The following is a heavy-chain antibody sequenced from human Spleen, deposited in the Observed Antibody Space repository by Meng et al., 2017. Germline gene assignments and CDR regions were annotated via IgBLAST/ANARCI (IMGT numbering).Heavy chain of an antibody. CDR3: ARDTGAGIVYYCDH. D-gene: IGHD6-19*01. Sequence: ASVKVSCKASGYTFTSYYMHWVRQAPGHGLEWMGIINPSGGSTSYAQKFQGRVTMTRDTSTSTVYMELTSLRFDDTAVYYCARDTGAGIVYYCDHWGQGSLVTVSS. J-gene: IGHJ4*02. CDR2: INPSGGST. CDR1: GYTFTSYY. V-gene: IGHV1-46*01.